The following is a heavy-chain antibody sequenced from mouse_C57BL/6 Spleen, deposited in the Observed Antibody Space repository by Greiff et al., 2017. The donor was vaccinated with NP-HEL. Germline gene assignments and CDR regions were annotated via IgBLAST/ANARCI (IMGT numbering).Heavy chain of an antibody. V-gene: IGHV1-82*01. J-gene: IGHJ2*01. CDR1: GYAFSSSW. CDR2: IYPGDGAT. Sequence: VMLVESGPELVKPGASVKISCKASGYAFSSSWMNWVKQRPGKGLEWIGRIYPGDGATNYNGKFKGKATLTADKSSSTAYMQLSSLTSEDSAVYFCASSADYYGSSPRYWGQGTTLTVSS. D-gene: IGHD1-1*01. CDR3: ASSADYYGSSPRY.